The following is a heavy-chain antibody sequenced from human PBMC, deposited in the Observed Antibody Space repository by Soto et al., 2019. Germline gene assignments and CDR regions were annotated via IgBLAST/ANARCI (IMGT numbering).Heavy chain of an antibody. V-gene: IGHV3-7*03. Sequence: EVQLVESGGGLVQPGGSLRLSCAASGFTFSSYWMSWVRQAPGKGLEWVANIKQDGSEKYYVDSVKGRFTISRDNAKDSLYRQMNSLRAEDVAVHYCPRSIPAPLNSCDPWGQGTLATVSS. J-gene: IGHJ5*02. CDR2: IKQDGSEK. CDR3: PRSIPAPLNSCDP. CDR1: GFTFSSYW. D-gene: IGHD6-6*01.